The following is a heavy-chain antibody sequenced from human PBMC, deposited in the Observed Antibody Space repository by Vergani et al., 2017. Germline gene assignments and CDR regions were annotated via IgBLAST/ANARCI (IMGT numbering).Heavy chain of an antibody. J-gene: IGHJ6*02. CDR1: GFTFSDFS. CDR2: IGSSGPYI. V-gene: IGHV3-21*06. CDR3: ARDCTSGGCPDNYGMDV. D-gene: IGHD2-8*01. Sequence: EVQLLESGGGLVQPGGSLRLSCAASGFTFSDFSMSWVRQAPGKGLEWVAFIGSSGPYINYADSVKGRFIISRYNTNNSLFLQLRSLRAEDAAVYYCARDCTSGGCPDNYGMDVWGQGATVTVSS.